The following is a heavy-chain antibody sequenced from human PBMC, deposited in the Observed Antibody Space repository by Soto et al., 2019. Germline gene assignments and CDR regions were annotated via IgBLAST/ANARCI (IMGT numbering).Heavy chain of an antibody. CDR1: GGSISSGGYY. J-gene: IGHJ4*02. CDR2: IYYSGST. Sequence: QVQLQESGPGLVKPSQTLSLTCTVSGGSISSGGYYWSWIRQHPGEGLEWIGYIYYSGSTYYNPSLKSRVTISVDTSKNQFSLKLSSVTAADTAVYYCASRYLRGYSYGIDYWGQGTLVTVSS. V-gene: IGHV4-31*03. D-gene: IGHD5-18*01. CDR3: ASRYLRGYSYGIDY.